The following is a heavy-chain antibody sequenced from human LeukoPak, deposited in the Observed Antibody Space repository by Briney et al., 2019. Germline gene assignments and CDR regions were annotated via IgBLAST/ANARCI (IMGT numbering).Heavy chain of an antibody. J-gene: IGHJ4*02. D-gene: IGHD5-18*01. Sequence: SETLSLTCTVSGGSISSGDYYWSWIRQPPGKGLEWIGSIYYSGSTYYNPSLKSRVTISVDTSKNQFSLKLSSVTAADTAVYYCAREPRGYSYAVLSGYWGQGTLVTVSS. CDR1: GGSISSGDYY. CDR3: AREPRGYSYAVLSGY. CDR2: IYYSGST. V-gene: IGHV4-39*07.